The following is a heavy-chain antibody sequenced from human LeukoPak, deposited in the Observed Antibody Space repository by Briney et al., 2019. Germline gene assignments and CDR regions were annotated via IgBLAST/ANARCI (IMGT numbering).Heavy chain of an antibody. Sequence: PSETLSLTCTVSGGSISNNFWSWIRQSPGKGLEWLGYIYKSGSTNYNPSLKSRVTISVDTSKNQFSLKLSSVTAADTAVYYCARRLTYYYDSSGSLGDWFDPWGQGTLVTVSS. J-gene: IGHJ5*02. CDR3: ARRLTYYYDSSGSLGDWFDP. CDR1: GGSISNNF. CDR2: IYKSGST. V-gene: IGHV4-59*12. D-gene: IGHD3-22*01.